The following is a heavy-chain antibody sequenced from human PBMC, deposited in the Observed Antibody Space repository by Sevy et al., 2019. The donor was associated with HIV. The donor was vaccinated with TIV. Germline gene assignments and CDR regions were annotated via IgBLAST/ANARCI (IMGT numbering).Heavy chain of an antibody. CDR2: ISYAGDNK. CDR3: AKANADCSGGTCYTAHYYYDMDV. Sequence: GGSLRLSCAASGFAFSDYAMHWVRQAPGKGLEWVAAISYAGDNKDFADSVKVRFTVSKDNSKNTLYLKMNSLRAEDTTVYYCAKANADCSGGTCYTAHYYYDMDVWGRGATVTVSS. J-gene: IGHJ6*02. D-gene: IGHD2-15*01. V-gene: IGHV3-30*18. CDR1: GFAFSDYA.